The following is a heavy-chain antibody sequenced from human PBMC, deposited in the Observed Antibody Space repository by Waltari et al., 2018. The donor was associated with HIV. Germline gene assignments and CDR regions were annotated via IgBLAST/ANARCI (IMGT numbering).Heavy chain of an antibody. Sequence: QVQLVESGGGVVQPGRSLRLSCAASGFTFSRYGMHWVPQAPGKGLEWVAVIWYDGTNKYYADSVKGRFTISRDNSKNTLYLQMNSLRAEDTALYYCVRDLGIVVVQDAFDIWGQGTLVTVSS. D-gene: IGHD2-2*03. V-gene: IGHV3-33*01. CDR1: GFTFSRYG. CDR2: IWYDGTNK. J-gene: IGHJ3*02. CDR3: VRDLGIVVVQDAFDI.